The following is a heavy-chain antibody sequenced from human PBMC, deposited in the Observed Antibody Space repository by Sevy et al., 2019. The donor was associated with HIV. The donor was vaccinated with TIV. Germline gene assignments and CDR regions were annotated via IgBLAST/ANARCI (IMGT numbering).Heavy chain of an antibody. D-gene: IGHD3-16*01. CDR3: ARGAGGDSD. CDR1: GGSISSYY. V-gene: IGHV4-59*01. CDR2: IYYSGST. J-gene: IGHJ4*02. Sequence: SETLSLTCTVSGGSISSYYWSWIRQPPDKGLEWIGYIYYSGSTNYNPSLKSRVTISGDTSKNQFSLKLSSVTAADTDVYYCARGAGGDSDWGQGTLVTVSS.